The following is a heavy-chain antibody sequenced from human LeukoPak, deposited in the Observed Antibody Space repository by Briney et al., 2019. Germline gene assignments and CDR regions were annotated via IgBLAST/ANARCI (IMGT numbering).Heavy chain of an antibody. CDR2: IYYSGST. CDR3: ARLDCSSTSCYGAPYYFDY. Sequence: GSLRLSCAASGFTFSSYAMSWVRQPPGKGLEWIGSIYYSGSTYYNPSLKSRVTISVDTSKNQFSLKLSSVTAADTAVYYCARLDCSSTSCYGAPYYFDYWGQGTLVTVSS. J-gene: IGHJ4*02. V-gene: IGHV4-39*01. CDR1: GFTFSSYA. D-gene: IGHD2-2*01.